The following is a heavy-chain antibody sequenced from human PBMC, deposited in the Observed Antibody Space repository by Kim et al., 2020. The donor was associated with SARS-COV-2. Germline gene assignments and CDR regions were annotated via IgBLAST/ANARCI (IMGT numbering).Heavy chain of an antibody. V-gene: IGHV4-34*01. J-gene: IGHJ4*02. CDR1: RGSFSGYY. Sequence: SETLSLTCAVYRGSFSGYYWSWIRQPPGKGLEWIGESNHSGSTNYNPSLKSRVTISVDTSKNQFSLKLSSVTAADTAVYYCARVKWDTLPFDYWGQGTLVTVSS. CDR2: SNHSGST. D-gene: IGHD1-26*01. CDR3: ARVKWDTLPFDY.